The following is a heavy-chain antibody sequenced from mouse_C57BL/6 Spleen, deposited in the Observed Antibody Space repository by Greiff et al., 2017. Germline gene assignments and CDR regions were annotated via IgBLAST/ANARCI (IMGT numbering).Heavy chain of an antibody. Sequence: EVQLVESGPGLVKPSQSLSLTCSVTGYSITSGYYWNWIRQFPGNKLEWMGYISYDGSNNYNPSLKNRISITRDTSKNQFFLKLNSVTTEDTATYYCARDDSNYVDWYFDVWGTGTTVTVSS. J-gene: IGHJ1*03. CDR3: ARDDSNYVDWYFDV. D-gene: IGHD2-5*01. CDR2: ISYDGSN. CDR1: GYSITSGYY. V-gene: IGHV3-6*01.